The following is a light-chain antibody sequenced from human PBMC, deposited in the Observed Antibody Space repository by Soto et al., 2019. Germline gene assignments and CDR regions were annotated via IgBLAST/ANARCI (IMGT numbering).Light chain of an antibody. Sequence: DIVMTQSPLSLPVTPGEPASISCRSSQSLLHSNGYNYLDWYLQKPGQSPQLLIYLGSNRASGVPDRFSGSGSGTDFTLKISRVEAADVGVYYCMQALQTPLTFGGGPKVEIK. CDR3: MQALQTPLT. V-gene: IGKV2-28*01. J-gene: IGKJ4*01. CDR2: LGS. CDR1: QSLLHSNGYNY.